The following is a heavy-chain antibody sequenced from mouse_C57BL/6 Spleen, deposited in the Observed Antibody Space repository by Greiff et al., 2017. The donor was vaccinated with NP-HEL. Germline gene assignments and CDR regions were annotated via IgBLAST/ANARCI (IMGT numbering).Heavy chain of an antibody. CDR1: GYTFTDYN. V-gene: IGHV1-18*01. CDR3: ARYGYYDAMDY. Sequence: EVQLQQSGPELVKPGASVKIPCKASGYTFTDYNMDWVKQSPGKSLEWIGDINPNNGGTIYNQKFKGKATLTVDKSSSTAYMELRSLTSEDTAVYYCARYGYYDAMDYWGQGTSVTVSS. CDR2: INPNNGGT. J-gene: IGHJ4*01. D-gene: IGHD2-2*01.